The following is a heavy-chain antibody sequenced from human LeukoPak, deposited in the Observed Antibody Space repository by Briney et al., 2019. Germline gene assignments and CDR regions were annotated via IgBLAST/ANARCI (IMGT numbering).Heavy chain of an antibody. D-gene: IGHD3-22*01. Sequence: GGSLRLSCAASGFTFSDYYMSWIRQAPGKGLEWVSYISSSGSTIYYADSVKGRFTISRDSAKNSLYLQMNSLRAEDTAVYYCARDYYDSSGYSNFDYWGQGTLVTVSS. CDR1: GFTFSDYY. J-gene: IGHJ4*02. V-gene: IGHV3-11*01. CDR2: ISSSGSTI. CDR3: ARDYYDSSGYSNFDY.